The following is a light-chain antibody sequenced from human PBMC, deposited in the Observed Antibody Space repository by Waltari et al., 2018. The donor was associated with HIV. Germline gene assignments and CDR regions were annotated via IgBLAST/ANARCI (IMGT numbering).Light chain of an antibody. CDR3: QQTYTPPWT. CDR2: AAS. V-gene: IGKV1-39*01. Sequence: DIQMTQTPSSLSASVGDRVTITCRASKNIRSFLNWYQQKPGKAPNLLIYAASTLQSGVPSRFSGSGSGADFTLTISTLQTEDFATYYCQQTYTPPWTFGQGTMVDIK. CDR1: KNIRSF. J-gene: IGKJ1*01.